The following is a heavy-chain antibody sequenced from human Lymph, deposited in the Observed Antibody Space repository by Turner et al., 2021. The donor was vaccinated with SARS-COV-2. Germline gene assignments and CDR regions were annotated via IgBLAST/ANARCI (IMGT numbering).Heavy chain of an antibody. CDR2: IYSGGST. Sequence: EVQLVETGGGLSQPGGSLRHSCAASGFIVSSNYMNWVRQAPGKGLEWVSLIYSGGSTYSADSVKGRFTISRDNSKNTLYLQTNSLRAEDTAVYYCARDLQLYGMDVWGQGTTVTVSS. V-gene: IGHV3-53*02. D-gene: IGHD1-1*01. CDR1: GFIVSSNY. J-gene: IGHJ6*02. CDR3: ARDLQLYGMDV.